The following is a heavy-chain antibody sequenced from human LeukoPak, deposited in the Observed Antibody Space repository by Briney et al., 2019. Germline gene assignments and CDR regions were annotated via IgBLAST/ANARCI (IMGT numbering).Heavy chain of an antibody. CDR2: IWYDGSNH. V-gene: IGHV3-33*06. CDR1: GFTFSTYV. D-gene: IGHD3-22*01. J-gene: IGHJ4*02. Sequence: GRSLRLSCAASGFTFSTYVMHWVRQAPGKGLEWVALIWYDGSNHYYADSVKGRFTISRDNSKNALYLQMNSLRVEDTAVYYCAKDGAGYDGSGYYEFDFWGRGTLVTVSS. CDR3: AKDGAGYDGSGYYEFDF.